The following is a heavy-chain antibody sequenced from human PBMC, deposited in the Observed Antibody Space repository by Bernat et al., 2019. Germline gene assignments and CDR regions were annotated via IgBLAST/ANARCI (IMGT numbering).Heavy chain of an antibody. CDR1: GYTFTSYG. V-gene: IGHV1-18*04. CDR3: SRLNSVSDYLGPDYYYYCMDV. J-gene: IGHJ6*02. D-gene: IGHD1-26*01. CDR2: ISAYNGNT. Sequence: GYTFTSYGISWVRQAPGQGLEWMGWISAYNGNTNYAQKLQGRVTMTTDTSTSTVYMELRSLRSDDTAVYYFSRLNSVSDYLGPDYYYYCMDVWGEGTT.